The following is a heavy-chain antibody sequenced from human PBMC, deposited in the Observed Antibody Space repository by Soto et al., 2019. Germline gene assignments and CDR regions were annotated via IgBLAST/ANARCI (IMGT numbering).Heavy chain of an antibody. CDR1: GFTFSNYW. CDR2: IKQDGGEE. V-gene: IGHV3-7*05. CDR3: VRHWSSSWQPIFDY. J-gene: IGHJ4*02. D-gene: IGHD6-13*01. Sequence: EVQLEESGGGLVQPGGSLRLSCAASGFTFSNYWMSWVRQAPGKGLEWVAKIKQDGGEEYYVDSVKGRFTIARDNARNSLYLQMNGLRAEDTAVYYCVRHWSSSWQPIFDYWGQGTLLTVSS.